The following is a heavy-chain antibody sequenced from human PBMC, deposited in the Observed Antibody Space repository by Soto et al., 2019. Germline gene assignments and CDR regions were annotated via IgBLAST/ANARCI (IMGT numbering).Heavy chain of an antibody. J-gene: IGHJ4*02. CDR1: GFTFSSYW. Sequence: HPGGSLRLSCAASGFTFSSYWMHWVRQAPGKGLVWVSRIKSDGSSTDYADSVKGRFAVSRDNAKNTLFLQMSSLRAEDTAVYYCARGFGKGDYWGQGTLVTVSS. CDR3: ARGFGKGDY. CDR2: IKSDGSST. V-gene: IGHV3-74*01. D-gene: IGHD3-10*01.